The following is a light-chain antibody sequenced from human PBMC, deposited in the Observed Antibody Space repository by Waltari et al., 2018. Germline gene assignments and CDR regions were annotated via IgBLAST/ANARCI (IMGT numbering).Light chain of an antibody. CDR3: QSYDSSLSGFWV. Sequence: QSVLTQPPSVSGAPGQRVTIPCTGSSSNIGAGYDEPWYQQLTGTAPKLLIYGNSNRPSGVPDRFSGSKSGTSASLAITGLQAEDEADYYCQSYDSSLSGFWVFGGGTKLTVL. J-gene: IGLJ3*02. V-gene: IGLV1-40*01. CDR2: GNS. CDR1: SSNIGAGYD.